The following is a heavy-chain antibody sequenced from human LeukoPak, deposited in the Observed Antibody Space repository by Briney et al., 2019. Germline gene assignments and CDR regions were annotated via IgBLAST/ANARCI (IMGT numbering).Heavy chain of an antibody. CDR2: IYYSGST. CDR3: ASTALGYWNAFDI. J-gene: IGHJ3*02. D-gene: IGHD1-1*01. Sequence: SETLSLTCTVSGGSISSYYWSWTRQPPGKGLEWIGYIYYSGSTNYNPSLKSRVTISVDTSKNQFSLKLSSVTAADTAVYYCASTALGYWNAFDIWGQGTMVTVSS. CDR1: GGSISSYY. V-gene: IGHV4-59*01.